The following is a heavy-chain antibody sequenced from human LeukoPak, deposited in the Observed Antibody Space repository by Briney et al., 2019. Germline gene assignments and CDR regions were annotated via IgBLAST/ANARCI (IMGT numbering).Heavy chain of an antibody. V-gene: IGHV3-7*01. J-gene: IGHJ4*02. CDR1: AFTFSNYW. CDR3: ARDRGYSTFDY. CDR2: IKEDGGEI. Sequence: PGGSLRLSCAASAFTFSNYWMSWVRQAPGKGPEWVANIKEDGGEINYLDSVKGRFTISRDNAKNSVYLQMNSLRAEDTAVYYCARDRGYSTFDYWGQGTLATVSS. D-gene: IGHD4-23*01.